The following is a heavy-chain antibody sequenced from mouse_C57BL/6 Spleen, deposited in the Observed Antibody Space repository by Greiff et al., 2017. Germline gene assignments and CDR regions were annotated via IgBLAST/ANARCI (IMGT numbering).Heavy chain of an antibody. D-gene: IGHD1-1*01. V-gene: IGHV1-69*01. CDR1: GYTFTSYW. J-gene: IGHJ4*01. Sequence: QVQLKQPGAELVMPGASVKLSCKASGYTFTSYWMHWVKQRPGQGLEWIGEIDPSDSYTNYNQKFKGKSTLTVDKSSSTAYMQLSSLTSEDSAVYYCARLLRSYAMDYWGQGTSVTVSS. CDR3: ARLLRSYAMDY. CDR2: IDPSDSYT.